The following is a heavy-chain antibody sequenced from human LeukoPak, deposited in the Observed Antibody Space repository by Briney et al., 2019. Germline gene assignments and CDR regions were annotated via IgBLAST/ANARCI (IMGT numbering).Heavy chain of an antibody. CDR3: ARGSRITMIGGDAFDI. Sequence: SETLSLTCTVSGGSISSGSYYWRWLRQPAGKGLEWIGRIYTSGSTNYNPSLKSRVTISVDTSKNQFSLKLSSVTAADTAVYYCARGSRITMIGGDAFDIWGQGTKVTVSS. D-gene: IGHD3-10*02. V-gene: IGHV4-61*02. CDR2: IYTSGST. CDR1: GGSISSGSYY. J-gene: IGHJ3*02.